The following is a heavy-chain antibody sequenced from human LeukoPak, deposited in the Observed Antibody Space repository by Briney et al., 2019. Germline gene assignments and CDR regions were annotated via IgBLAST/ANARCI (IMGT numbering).Heavy chain of an antibody. V-gene: IGHV3-30*02. J-gene: IGHJ6*04. Sequence: PGGSLRLSCAASGFSFSSYGIHWVRQAPGKGLEWVAFIRYDGSKKYYADSVKGRFTISRDNSKNTLYLQMSSLRAEDTAVYYCAELGITMIGGVWGKGTTVTISS. D-gene: IGHD3-10*02. CDR3: AELGITMIGGV. CDR2: IRYDGSKK. CDR1: GFSFSSYG.